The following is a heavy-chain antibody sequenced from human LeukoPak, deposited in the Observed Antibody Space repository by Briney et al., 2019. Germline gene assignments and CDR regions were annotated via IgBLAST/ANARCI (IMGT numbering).Heavy chain of an antibody. CDR3: ARGYDFDY. CDR2: ISSSSSTI. V-gene: IGHV3-48*02. D-gene: IGHD3-3*01. J-gene: IGHJ4*02. CDR1: GFTFSRYS. Sequence: PGGSLRLSCAASGFTFSRYSMNWVRQAPGKGLEWVSYISSSSSTIYYADSVKGRFTISRDNAKNSVHLQINSLRDEDTAVYYCARGYDFDYWGQGTLVTVSS.